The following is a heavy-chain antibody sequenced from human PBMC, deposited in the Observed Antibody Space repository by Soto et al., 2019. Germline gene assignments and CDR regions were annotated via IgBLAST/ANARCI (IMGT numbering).Heavy chain of an antibody. V-gene: IGHV3-53*04. J-gene: IGHJ3*02. CDR1: GFTVSSNY. CDR2: IYSGGST. Sequence: GGSLRLSCAASGFTVSSNYMSWVRQAPGKGLEWVSVIYSGGSTYYADYVKGRFTISSHNSKNTLYLQMNRLRAEDTAVYYCARWRAYSGYDFEGDAFDIWGQGTMVTVSS. CDR3: ARWRAYSGYDFEGDAFDI. D-gene: IGHD5-12*01.